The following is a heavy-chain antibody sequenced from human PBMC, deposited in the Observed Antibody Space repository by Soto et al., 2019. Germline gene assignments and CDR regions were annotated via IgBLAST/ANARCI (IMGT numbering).Heavy chain of an antibody. D-gene: IGHD3-9*01. J-gene: IGHJ4*02. CDR3: ARENKKRWDYDILTGPAYFDY. CDR1: GGSISSGGYY. CDR2: IYYSGST. Sequence: PSETLSLTCTVSGGSISSGGYYWSWIRQHPGKGLEWIGYIYYSGSTYYNPSLKSRVTISVDTSKDQFSLKLSSVTAADTAVYYCARENKKRWDYDILTGPAYFDYWGQGTLVTVSS. V-gene: IGHV4-31*03.